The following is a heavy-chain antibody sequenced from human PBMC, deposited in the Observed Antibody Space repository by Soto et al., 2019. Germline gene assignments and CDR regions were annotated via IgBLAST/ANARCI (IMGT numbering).Heavy chain of an antibody. CDR1: GFTFSSSE. Sequence: GGSLRLSCAASGFTFSSSEMNWVRQAPGKGLEWVSYISSSGSATYCADSVKRRFTISRDNAKNSLYLQMNSLRAEDTAVYYCARGVGYSSSFWAPSDYWGQGTLVTVSS. CDR2: ISSSGSAT. V-gene: IGHV3-48*03. J-gene: IGHJ4*02. CDR3: ARGVGYSSSFWAPSDY. D-gene: IGHD6-6*01.